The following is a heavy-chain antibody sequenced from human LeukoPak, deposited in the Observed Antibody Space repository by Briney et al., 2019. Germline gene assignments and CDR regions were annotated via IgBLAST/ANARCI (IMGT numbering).Heavy chain of an antibody. J-gene: IGHJ6*02. V-gene: IGHV1-24*01. CDR3: ATGPPLYGMDV. CDR2: FDPEDGET. CDR1: GYTLTELS. Sequence: GASVTVSFKVSGYTLTELSMHWVRQAPGKGLEWMGGFDPEDGETIYAQKFQGRVTMTEDTSTDTAYMELSSLRSEDTAVYYCATGPPLYGMDVWGQGTTVTVSS.